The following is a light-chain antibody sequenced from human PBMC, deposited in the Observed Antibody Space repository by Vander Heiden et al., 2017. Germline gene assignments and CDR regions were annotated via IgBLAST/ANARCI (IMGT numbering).Light chain of an antibody. CDR1: SSDVGSYNH. CDR3: CSYAGSNNWV. Sequence: QSALTQPASVSGSPGQSITISCTGTSSDVGSYNHVSWYQQHPGKAPKLMIYEVSKRPSGVSNRFSGSKSGNTASLTISGLQAEDEADYYCCSYAGSNNWVFGGGTKVTVL. J-gene: IGLJ3*02. V-gene: IGLV2-23*02. CDR2: EVS.